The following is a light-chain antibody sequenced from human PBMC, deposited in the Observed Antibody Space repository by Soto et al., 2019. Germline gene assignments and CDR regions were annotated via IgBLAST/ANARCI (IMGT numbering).Light chain of an antibody. J-gene: IGLJ3*02. CDR1: SGHSSYA. CDR3: QTWGTGIWV. Sequence: QLVLTQSPSASASLGASVKLTCTLSSGHSSYAIAWHQQQPEKGPRFLMKLTSDGSHSKGDGIPDRFSGSSSGAERYLTISRLQSDDQADYSCQTWGTGIWVFGGGTQLTVL. CDR2: LTSDGSH. V-gene: IGLV4-69*01.